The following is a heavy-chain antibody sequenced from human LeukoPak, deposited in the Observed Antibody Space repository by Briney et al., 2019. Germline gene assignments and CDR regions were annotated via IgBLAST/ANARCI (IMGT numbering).Heavy chain of an antibody. CDR1: GGSFSGYY. Sequence: SETLSLTCAVYGGSFSGYYWSWIRQPPGKGLEWIGEINHSGSTIYNPSLKSRVTISVDTSKNQFSLKLSPVTAADTAVYYCARGLDGSSSGYWGQGTLVTVSS. CDR3: ARGLDGSSSGY. CDR2: INHSGST. J-gene: IGHJ4*02. D-gene: IGHD6-6*01. V-gene: IGHV4-34*01.